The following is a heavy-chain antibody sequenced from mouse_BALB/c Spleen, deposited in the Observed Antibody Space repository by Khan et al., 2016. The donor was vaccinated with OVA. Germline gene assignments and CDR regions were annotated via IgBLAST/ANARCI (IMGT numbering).Heavy chain of an antibody. V-gene: IGHV1S81*02. CDR2: TNPTNGRT. CDR1: GYTFTSYW. D-gene: IGHD1-1*01. CDR3: ARIKKIVATYFDY. J-gene: IGHJ2*01. Sequence: QVHVKQSGAELVKAGASVKMSCKASGYTFTSYWMHWVKQRLGQGLEWFAETNPTNGRTYYTEKFKSKATLTVDKSSSTAYMLLSGPTFEDSAVYYGARIKKIVATYFDYWGQGTTLTVSS.